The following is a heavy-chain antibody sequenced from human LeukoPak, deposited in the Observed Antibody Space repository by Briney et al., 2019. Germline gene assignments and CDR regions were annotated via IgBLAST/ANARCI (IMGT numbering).Heavy chain of an antibody. CDR1: GASINSGHYY. D-gene: IGHD3-3*01. V-gene: IGHV4-61*09. J-gene: IGHJ5*02. Sequence: MASETLSLTCTVSGASINSGHYYWSWIRQPAGKGLEWIGHVYTSGNTKENPSLKSRVTISVDTSKNQFSLKLSSVTAADTAVYYCARVTTYYDFWSGYYTLNWFDPWGQGTLVTVSS. CDR2: VYTSGNT. CDR3: ARVTTYYDFWSGYYTLNWFDP.